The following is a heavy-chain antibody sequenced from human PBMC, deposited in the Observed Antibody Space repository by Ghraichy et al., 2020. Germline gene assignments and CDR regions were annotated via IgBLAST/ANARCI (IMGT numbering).Heavy chain of an antibody. Sequence: GGSLRLSCAASGFTFSSYAMSWVRQAPGKGLEWVSAISGSGGSTYYADSVKGRFTTSRDNSKNTPYLQMNSLRAEDTAVYYCAKQGSGWYEERAFYMCGQGTMVTVSS. V-gene: IGHV3-23*01. CDR3: AKQGSGWYEERAFYM. CDR1: GFTFSSYA. J-gene: IGHJ3*02. D-gene: IGHD6-19*01. CDR2: ISGSGGST.